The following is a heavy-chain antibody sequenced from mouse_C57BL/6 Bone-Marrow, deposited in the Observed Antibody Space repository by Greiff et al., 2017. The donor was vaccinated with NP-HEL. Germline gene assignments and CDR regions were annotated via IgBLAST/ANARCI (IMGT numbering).Heavy chain of an antibody. J-gene: IGHJ3*01. CDR3: ARQGLRRFAY. CDR2: ISYDGSN. V-gene: IGHV3-6*01. CDR1: GYSITSGYY. Sequence: EVQLVESGPGLVKPSQSLSLTCSVTGYSITSGYYWNWIRQFPGNKLEWMGYISYDGSNNYNPSLKNRISITLDTSKNQFFLKLNSVTTEDTATYYCARQGLRRFAYWGQGTLVTVSA. D-gene: IGHD2-4*01.